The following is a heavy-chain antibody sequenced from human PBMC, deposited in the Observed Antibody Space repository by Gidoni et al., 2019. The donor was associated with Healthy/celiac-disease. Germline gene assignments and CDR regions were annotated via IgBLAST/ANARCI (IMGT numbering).Heavy chain of an antibody. CDR3: ARSRRNWNRGSWFDP. V-gene: IGHV4-34*01. J-gene: IGHJ5*02. Sequence: QVQLQQWGAGLLKPSETLSLTCAVYGGSFSGYYWSWIRQPPGKGLEWIGEINHSGSTNYNPSLKSRVTISVDTSKNQFSLKLSSVTAADTAVYYCARSRRNWNRGSWFDPWGQGTLVTVSS. CDR2: INHSGST. CDR1: GGSFSGYY. D-gene: IGHD1-1*01.